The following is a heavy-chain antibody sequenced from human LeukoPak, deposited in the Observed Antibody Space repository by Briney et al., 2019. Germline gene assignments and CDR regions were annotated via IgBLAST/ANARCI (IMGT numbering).Heavy chain of an antibody. Sequence: PGVSLRLSCAASGFTLSSYDMTGVRQAPGRGVEGVSSIRPSGDNTSYGASVKTRLTTSRDNSKNTVYLQMNNMRVDDTAVYYCARVAGWHWFDPWGQGTLVTVSS. CDR1: GFTLSSYD. V-gene: IGHV3-23*01. D-gene: IGHD6-19*01. CDR3: ARVAGWHWFDP. J-gene: IGHJ5*02. CDR2: IRPSGDNT.